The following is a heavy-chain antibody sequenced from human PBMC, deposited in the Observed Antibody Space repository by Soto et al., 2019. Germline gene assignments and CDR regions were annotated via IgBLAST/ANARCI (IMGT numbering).Heavy chain of an antibody. J-gene: IGHJ5*02. CDR1: GFTFSSYG. Sequence: QVQLVESGGGVVQPGRSLRLSCAASGFTFSSYGMHWVRQAPGKGLEWVAVISYDGSNKYYADSVKGRFTISRDNSKNTLYLQMNSLRAEDTAVYYCAKDVTSGWSPNWFDPWGQGTLVTVSS. CDR2: ISYDGSNK. D-gene: IGHD6-19*01. V-gene: IGHV3-30*18. CDR3: AKDVTSGWSPNWFDP.